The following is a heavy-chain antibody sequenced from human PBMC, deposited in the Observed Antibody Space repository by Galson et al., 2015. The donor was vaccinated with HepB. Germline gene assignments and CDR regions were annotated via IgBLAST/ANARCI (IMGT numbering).Heavy chain of an antibody. J-gene: IGHJ3*02. Sequence: SVKVSCKASGGTFSSYAISWVRQAPGQGLEWMGGIIPIFGTANYAQKFQGRVTITADESTSTAYMELSSLRSEDTAVYYCATPKVGATGQTSSKGEPAIYPYDAFDIWGQGTMVTVSS. V-gene: IGHV1-69*13. CDR2: IIPIFGTA. CDR1: GGTFSSYA. CDR3: ATPKVGATGQTSSKGEPAIYPYDAFDI. D-gene: IGHD1-26*01.